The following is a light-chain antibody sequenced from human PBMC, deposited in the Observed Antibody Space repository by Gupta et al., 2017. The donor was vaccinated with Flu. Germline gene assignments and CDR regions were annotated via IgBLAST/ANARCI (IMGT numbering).Light chain of an antibody. CDR1: DIGSYR. Sequence: YVLTQPPSVSVSPGETARITCGGNDIGSYRVHCYQQKPGQAPVLVGYNNNIRPSDIPERLTVSNSGKAATLTISSVEAGDEADYYCQVRDRGGDHVVFGGGTKLTVL. V-gene: IGLV3-21*02. CDR2: NNN. CDR3: QVRDRGGDHVV. J-gene: IGLJ2*01.